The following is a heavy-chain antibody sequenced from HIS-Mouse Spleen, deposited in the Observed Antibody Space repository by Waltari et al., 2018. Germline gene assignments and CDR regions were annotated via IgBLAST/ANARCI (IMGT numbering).Heavy chain of an antibody. CDR3: ARNLNWGDRYWYFDL. J-gene: IGHJ2*01. CDR1: GFTFSSYW. V-gene: IGHV3-7*01. Sequence: EVQLVESGGGLVQPGGSLRRSCAASGFTFSSYWMSWVRQAPGKGLEWVANIKQDGSEKYYVDSVKGRFTISRDNAKNSLYLQMNSLRAEDTAVYYCARNLNWGDRYWYFDLWGRGTLVTVSS. CDR2: IKQDGSEK. D-gene: IGHD7-27*01.